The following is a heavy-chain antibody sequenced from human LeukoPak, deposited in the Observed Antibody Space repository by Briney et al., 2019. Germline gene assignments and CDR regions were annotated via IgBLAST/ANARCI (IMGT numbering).Heavy chain of an antibody. CDR1: GGSFSDYY. V-gene: IGHV4-34*01. J-gene: IGHJ4*02. CDR2: INHSGST. CDR3: ASRAHPRYFGELSYSRHFDY. D-gene: IGHD3-10*01. Sequence: PSETLSLTCAVYGGSFSDYYWNWIRQPPGKGLEWIGEINHSGSTNYNPSLKSRVTISVDTSKNQFSLKLSSVTAADTAVYYCASRAHPRYFGELSYSRHFDYWGQGTLVTVSS.